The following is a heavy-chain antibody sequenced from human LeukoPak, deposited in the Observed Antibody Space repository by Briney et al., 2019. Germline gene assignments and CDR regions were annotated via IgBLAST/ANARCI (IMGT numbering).Heavy chain of an antibody. J-gene: IGHJ4*02. CDR2: GMNK. CDR3: AGEPSIAAAATNY. Sequence: GMNKYYADSVKGRFTISRDNSKNTLYLQMNSLRAEDTAVYYCAGEPSIAAAATNYWGQGTLVTVSS. V-gene: IGHV3-33*01. D-gene: IGHD6-13*01.